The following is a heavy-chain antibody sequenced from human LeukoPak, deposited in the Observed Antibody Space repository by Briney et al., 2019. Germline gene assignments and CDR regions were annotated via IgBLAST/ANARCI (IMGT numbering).Heavy chain of an antibody. CDR1: GFALNDYN. V-gene: IGHV3-21*01. J-gene: IGHJ4*02. Sequence: GGSLRLSCAASGFALNDYNMEWVRQAPGKGLEWVSSISKSSTYIYYADSVKGRFTLSRDDAKNSLYMQMNSLRAEDTAVYYCARVDYYDTSGYHKFDYWGQGTLVTVSS. CDR3: ARVDYYDTSGYHKFDY. D-gene: IGHD3-22*01. CDR2: ISKSSTYI.